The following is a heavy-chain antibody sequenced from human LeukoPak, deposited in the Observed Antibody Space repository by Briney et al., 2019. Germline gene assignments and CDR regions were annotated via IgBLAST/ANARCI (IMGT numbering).Heavy chain of an antibody. D-gene: IGHD2-2*02. V-gene: IGHV3-30*04. J-gene: IGHJ3*02. CDR2: ISYDGSYK. CDR1: GFTFSSYA. CDR3: AREAFSGYQMLYGGAFDI. Sequence: GGSLRLSCAASGFTFSSYAMHWVRQAPGKGLEWVAVISYDGSYKYYADSVKGRSTISRDNSKNTLYLQMNSLRAEDTAVYYCAREAFSGYQMLYGGAFDIWGQGTMVTVSS.